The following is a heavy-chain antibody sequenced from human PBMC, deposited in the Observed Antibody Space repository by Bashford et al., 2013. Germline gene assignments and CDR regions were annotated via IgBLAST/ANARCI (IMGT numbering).Heavy chain of an antibody. CDR1: GFTVSTYY. CDR3: VRARGPETTERWDY. D-gene: IGHD4-17*01. CDR2: THSGGGGST. Sequence: GGSLRLSCAASGFTVSTYYMTWVRQAPGKGLDWVSVTHSGGGGSTYYADSVKGRFTVSRDISKNTLYLQMNSLRAEDTAMYYCVRARGPETTERWDYWGQGTLVTVSS. J-gene: IGHJ4*02. V-gene: IGHV3-53*01.